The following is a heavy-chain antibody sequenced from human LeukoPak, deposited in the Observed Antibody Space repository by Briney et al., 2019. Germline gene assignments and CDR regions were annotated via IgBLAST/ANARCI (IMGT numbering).Heavy chain of an antibody. CDR1: GFTVTSNY. CDR3: AREGSGWYPFDC. D-gene: IGHD6-19*01. Sequence: GGSLRLSCAASGFTVTSNYMSWVRQAPGKGLEWVSIIYSDGSTYYADSVKGRFTISRDNSKNTLYLQMNSLRLEDTAVYYCAREGSGWYPFDCWGQGTLVTVSS. CDR2: IYSDGST. V-gene: IGHV3-66*02. J-gene: IGHJ4*02.